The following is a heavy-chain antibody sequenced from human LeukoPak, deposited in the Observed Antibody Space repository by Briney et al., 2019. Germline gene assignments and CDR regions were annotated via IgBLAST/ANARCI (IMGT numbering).Heavy chain of an antibody. D-gene: IGHD6-19*01. V-gene: IGHV1-8*01. CDR3: ARGTVAGLYNWFDP. CDR1: GYTFTSYD. Sequence: ASVKVSCKSSGYTFTSYDINWVRQATGQGLEWMGWMNPNSGNTGYAQKFQGRVTMARNTSISTAYMELSSLRSEDTAVYYCARGTVAGLYNWFDPWGQGTLVTVSS. J-gene: IGHJ5*02. CDR2: MNPNSGNT.